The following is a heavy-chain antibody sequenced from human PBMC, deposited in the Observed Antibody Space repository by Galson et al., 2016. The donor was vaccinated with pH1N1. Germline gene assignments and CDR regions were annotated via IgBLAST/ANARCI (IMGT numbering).Heavy chain of an antibody. J-gene: IGHJ4*02. Sequence: SETLSLTCSVSGGSISSWYWSWIRQSAGKGLEWIGRIYTSGSTNYNPSLNSRVTMSIDTSKSQFSLKLTSVTAADTAVYYCARSLYGYGSGTYELDNWGQGTRVTGSS. CDR1: GGSISSWY. CDR2: IYTSGST. D-gene: IGHD3-10*01. V-gene: IGHV4-4*07. CDR3: ARSLYGYGSGTYELDN.